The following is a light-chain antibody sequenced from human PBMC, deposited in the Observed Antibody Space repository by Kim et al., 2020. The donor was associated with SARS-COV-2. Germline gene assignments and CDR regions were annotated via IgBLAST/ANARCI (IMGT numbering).Light chain of an antibody. CDR3: CSFAGSYTFEV. CDR2: DVS. Sequence: PGQSVTISCTGTSSDVGNYVSWYLQHPGKAPKLLIYDVSERPSGVPDRFSGSKSDNTASLTISGLQAEDEADYYCCSFAGSYTFEVFGGGTKVTVL. CDR1: SSDVGNY. V-gene: IGLV2-11*01. J-gene: IGLJ2*01.